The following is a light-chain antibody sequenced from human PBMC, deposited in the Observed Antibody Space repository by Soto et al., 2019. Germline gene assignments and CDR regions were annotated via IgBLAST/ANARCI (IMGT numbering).Light chain of an antibody. Sequence: EIVMTQSPATLSVSPGERATLSCRASQSVSSKLAWCQQKPGQAPRVLIYGASTRATGIPARFSGSGSGTEFTLTISSLQTEDFAVYYCQHYNDWPPTWTFGQGTRVEIK. CDR3: QHYNDWPPTWT. J-gene: IGKJ1*01. CDR1: QSVSSK. CDR2: GAS. V-gene: IGKV3-15*01.